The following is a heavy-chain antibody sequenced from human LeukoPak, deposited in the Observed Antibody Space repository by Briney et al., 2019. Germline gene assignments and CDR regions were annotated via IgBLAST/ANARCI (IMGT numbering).Heavy chain of an antibody. CDR2: VYYSGST. Sequence: SETLSLTCTVSGGSISNYYWSWIRQPPGKGLEWIGYVYYSGSTNYNPSLRSRVIISVDTSKSLFSLNLKSVTAADTAVYYCARGPMVTPLDYWGQGTLVTVSS. CDR3: ARGPMVTPLDY. D-gene: IGHD4-17*01. CDR1: GGSISNYY. V-gene: IGHV4-59*01. J-gene: IGHJ4*02.